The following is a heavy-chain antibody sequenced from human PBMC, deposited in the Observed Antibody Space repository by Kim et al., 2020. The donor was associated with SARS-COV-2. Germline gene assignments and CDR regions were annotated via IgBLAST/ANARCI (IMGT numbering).Heavy chain of an antibody. D-gene: IGHD2-15*01. CDR2: ISSSSSYI. V-gene: IGHV3-21*01. J-gene: IGHJ4*02. Sequence: GGSLRLSCAASGFTFSSYSMNWVRQAPGKGLEWVSSISSSSSYIYYADSVKGRFTISRDNAKNSLYLQMNSLRAEDTAVYYCASRYCSGGSCYRFPRFDYWGQGTLVTVSS. CDR3: ASRYCSGGSCYRFPRFDY. CDR1: GFTFSSYS.